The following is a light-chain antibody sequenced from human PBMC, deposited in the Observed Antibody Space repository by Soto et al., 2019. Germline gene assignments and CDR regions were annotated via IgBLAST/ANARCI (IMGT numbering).Light chain of an antibody. CDR1: QSINSW. CDR2: KAS. V-gene: IGKV1-5*03. CDR3: QVYNSYSRT. J-gene: IGKJ1*01. Sequence: DIQMTQSPSTLSASVGDRVTITCRAGQSINSWLAWYQQKPGKAPKPLIYKASTLESGVPSRFSGSGSGTEFTLTISSLQPDDFATYYCQVYNSYSRTFGQGTKVEIK.